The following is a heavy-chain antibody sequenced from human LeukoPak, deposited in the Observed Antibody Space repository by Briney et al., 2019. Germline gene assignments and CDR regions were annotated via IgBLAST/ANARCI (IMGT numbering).Heavy chain of an antibody. D-gene: IGHD3-3*01. Sequence: GSPRLSCVGSGFMFSDYYMSWIRQAPGKGLEWVSYISNDSVVKYYVDSVRGRFTISRDNAKKSMYLQMSGLRVEDTAVYYCARRDWVSGAVRAFDIWGQGTMVTGSS. CDR3: ARRDWVSGAVRAFDI. CDR1: GFMFSDYY. J-gene: IGHJ3*02. CDR2: ISNDSVVK. V-gene: IGHV3-11*04.